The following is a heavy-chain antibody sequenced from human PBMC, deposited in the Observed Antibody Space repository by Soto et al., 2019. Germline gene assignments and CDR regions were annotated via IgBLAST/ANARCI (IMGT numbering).Heavy chain of an antibody. Sequence: ASVKVSCKASGYTFTSYGISWVRQAPGQGLEWMGWISAYNGNTNYAQKLQGRVTMTTDTSTSTAYMELRSLRSDDTAVYYCATMVRGVIITGDAFDIWGQGTMVTVSS. J-gene: IGHJ3*02. CDR1: GYTFTSYG. CDR2: ISAYNGNT. D-gene: IGHD3-10*01. V-gene: IGHV1-18*01. CDR3: ATMVRGVIITGDAFDI.